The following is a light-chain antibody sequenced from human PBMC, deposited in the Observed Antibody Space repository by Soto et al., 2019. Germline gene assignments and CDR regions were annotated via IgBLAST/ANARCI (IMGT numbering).Light chain of an antibody. Sequence: EIVLTQSPGSLSLSPGERATLSCRASQSVDSTFFAWYQKKPGQAPRLLIYGASKRATGVPVRFSGSGSGTYFTLTISRLEPEDFAVYYCQQYISSVTFGQGTKVEI. CDR2: GAS. V-gene: IGKV3-20*01. J-gene: IGKJ1*01. CDR3: QQYISSVT. CDR1: QSVDSTF.